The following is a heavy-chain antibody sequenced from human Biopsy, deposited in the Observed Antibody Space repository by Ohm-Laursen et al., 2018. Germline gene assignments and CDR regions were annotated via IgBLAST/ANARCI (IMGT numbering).Heavy chain of an antibody. CDR3: ARDRGYYSDRTVPGYFDL. D-gene: IGHD3-22*01. CDR2: VYYTGST. J-gene: IGHJ2*01. V-gene: IGHV4-59*01. Sequence: SETLSFTCTVSGDSISSYYWSWIRQPPGKGLQWIGYVYYTGSTDYNPSLQSRVTISVDTSKNHFSLRLRSVTPADTAIYYCARDRGYYSDRTVPGYFDLWGRGTPVTVSS. CDR1: GDSISSYY.